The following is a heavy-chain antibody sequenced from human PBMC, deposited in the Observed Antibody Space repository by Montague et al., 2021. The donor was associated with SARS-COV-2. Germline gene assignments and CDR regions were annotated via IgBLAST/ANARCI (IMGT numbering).Heavy chain of an antibody. CDR3: ARADILTGYHYWYFDL. Sequence: SLRLSCAASGFTFSDYYMSWIRQAPGKGLEWVSYISSSSYTNYADSVKGRFTISRDNAKNSLYLQMNGLRAEDTAVYYCARADILTGYHYWYFDLWGRGTLATVSS. D-gene: IGHD3-9*01. J-gene: IGHJ2*01. CDR2: ISSSSYT. V-gene: IGHV3-11*05. CDR1: GFTFSDYY.